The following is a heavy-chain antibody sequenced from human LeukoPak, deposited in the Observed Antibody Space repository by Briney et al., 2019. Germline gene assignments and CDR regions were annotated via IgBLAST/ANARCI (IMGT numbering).Heavy chain of an antibody. CDR2: INPSGGST. CDR3: AKDYGSGSYNAHHDY. CDR1: GYTFTSYY. J-gene: IGHJ4*02. Sequence: ASVKVSCKASGYTFTSYYMHWVRQAPGQGLEWMGIINPSGGSTSYAQKFQGRVTMTRDMSTSTVYMELSSLRSEDTAVYYCAKDYGSGSYNAHHDYWGQGTLVTVSS. V-gene: IGHV1-46*01. D-gene: IGHD3-10*01.